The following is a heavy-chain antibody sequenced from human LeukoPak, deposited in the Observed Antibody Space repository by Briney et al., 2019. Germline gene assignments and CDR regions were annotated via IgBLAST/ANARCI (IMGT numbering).Heavy chain of an antibody. D-gene: IGHD5-12*01. J-gene: IGHJ4*02. CDR1: GFTFSGYG. CDR2: ISYDGSNK. Sequence: PGGSLRLSCAASGFTFSGYGMHWVRQAPGKGLEWVAVISYDGSNKYYADSVKGRFTISRDNSKNTLYLQMNSLRAEDTAVYYCAKSFRSGYDPNFDYWGQGTLVTVSS. V-gene: IGHV3-30*18. CDR3: AKSFRSGYDPNFDY.